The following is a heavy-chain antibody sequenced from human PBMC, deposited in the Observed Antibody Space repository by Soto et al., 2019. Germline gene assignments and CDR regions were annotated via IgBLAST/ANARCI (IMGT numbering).Heavy chain of an antibody. J-gene: IGHJ4*02. CDR2: IYYSGST. Sequence: SETLSLTCTVSGGSISSGGYYWSWIRQHPGKGLEWIGYIYYSGSTYYNPSLKSRVTISVDTSKNQFSLKLSSVTAADTAVYYCARAWTEGPKTNWGNFDYWGQGTLVTVSS. CDR1: GGSISSGGYY. CDR3: ARAWTEGPKTNWGNFDY. D-gene: IGHD7-27*01. V-gene: IGHV4-31*03.